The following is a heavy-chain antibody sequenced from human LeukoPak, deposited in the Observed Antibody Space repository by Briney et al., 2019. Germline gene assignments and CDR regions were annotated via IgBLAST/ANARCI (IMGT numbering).Heavy chain of an antibody. CDR2: IKQDGSEK. J-gene: IGHJ5*02. CDR3: ARVRNGYYYGSGSYWWFDP. D-gene: IGHD3-10*01. V-gene: IGHV3-7*01. CDR1: GFTFSSYW. Sequence: GGSLRLSCAASGFTFSSYWMSWVRQAPGKGLEWVANIKQDGSEKYYVDSVKGRFTISRDNAKNSLYLRMNSLRAEDTAVYYCARVRNGYYYGSGSYWWFDPWGQGTLVTVSS.